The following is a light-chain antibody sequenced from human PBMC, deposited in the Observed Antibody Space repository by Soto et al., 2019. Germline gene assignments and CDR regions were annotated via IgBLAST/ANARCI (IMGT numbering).Light chain of an antibody. CDR3: QQVYTTRWT. Sequence: DIQMTQSPTSLSASVGDRVTITCRASQNIRSYLNWYQQIPGKAPNLLIYATSILQTGVPSRFSGSGTGTDFALTINGLQPEDFASYYCQQVYTTRWTFGQGTKVEIK. CDR2: ATS. CDR1: QNIRSY. V-gene: IGKV1-39*01. J-gene: IGKJ1*01.